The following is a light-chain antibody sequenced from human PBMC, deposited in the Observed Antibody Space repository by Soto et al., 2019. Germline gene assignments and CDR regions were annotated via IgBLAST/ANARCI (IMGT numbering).Light chain of an antibody. J-gene: IGKJ3*01. CDR2: GAS. CDR3: QIGVT. CDR1: QSVSSN. V-gene: IGKV3-15*01. Sequence: EIVMTQSPATLSVSPGERATLSCRASQSVSSNFAWYQQKPGQAPRLLIYGASTRATGIPARFSGSGSGTEFTLTISSLQSEDFAVYYCQIGVTFGPGTKVDIK.